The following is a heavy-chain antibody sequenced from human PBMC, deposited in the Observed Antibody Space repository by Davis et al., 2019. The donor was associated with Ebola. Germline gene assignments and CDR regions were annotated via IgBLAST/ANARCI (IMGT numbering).Heavy chain of an antibody. Sequence: AASVKVSCKASGGTFSSYAISWVRQAPGQGLEWMGGIIPIFGTANYAQKFQGRVTITADKSTSTAYMELRSLRSDDTAVYYCARGVTMVRGPAGNWFDPWGQGTLVTVSS. V-gene: IGHV1-69*06. CDR3: ARGVTMVRGPAGNWFDP. D-gene: IGHD3-10*01. CDR1: GGTFSSYA. J-gene: IGHJ5*02. CDR2: IIPIFGTA.